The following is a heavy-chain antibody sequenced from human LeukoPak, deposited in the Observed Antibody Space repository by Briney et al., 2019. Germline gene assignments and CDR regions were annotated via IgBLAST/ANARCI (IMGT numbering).Heavy chain of an antibody. CDR3: AKDIVVVPAEGWFDY. CDR1: GFTFSSYA. V-gene: IGHV3-23*01. J-gene: IGHJ4*02. D-gene: IGHD2-2*01. Sequence: GGSLRLSCAASGFTFSSYAMNWVRQAPGKGLEWVSVISGSGGSTYYADSVKGRFTISRDSSKNTLYLQMNSLRAEDTAVYYCAKDIVVVPAEGWFDYWGQGTLVTVSS. CDR2: ISGSGGST.